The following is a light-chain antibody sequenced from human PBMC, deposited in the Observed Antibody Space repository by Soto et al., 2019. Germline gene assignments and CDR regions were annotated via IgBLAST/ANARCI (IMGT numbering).Light chain of an antibody. CDR2: AAS. CDR1: QNIGNF. Sequence: DIQMTQSPSSLSASVGDRVTITCRASQNIGNFLSWFQQRPGEAPRHLIYAASSLQSGVPSRFIGRGSGTDFSLTISGLQPEDFVTYYCPQSYTAPWSFGPGTRVDIK. J-gene: IGKJ1*01. V-gene: IGKV1-39*01. CDR3: PQSYTAPWS.